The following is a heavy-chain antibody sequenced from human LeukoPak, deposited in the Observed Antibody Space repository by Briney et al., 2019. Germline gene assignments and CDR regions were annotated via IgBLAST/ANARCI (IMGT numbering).Heavy chain of an antibody. CDR2: IYPGDSDT. CDR3: SRVDCSSTSCYAHGNWFDP. CDR1: GYSFTSYC. J-gene: IGHJ5*02. V-gene: IGHV5-51*01. D-gene: IGHD2-2*01. Sequence: GESLNISCKGSGYSFTSYCIGWVRQMPGKGLEWMGIIYPGDSDTRYSPSFQGQVTISADKSISTAYLQWSSLKASDTAMYYCSRVDCSSTSCYAHGNWFDPWGQGTLVTVSS.